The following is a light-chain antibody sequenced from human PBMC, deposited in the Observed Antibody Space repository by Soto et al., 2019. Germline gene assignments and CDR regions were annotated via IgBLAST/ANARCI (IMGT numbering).Light chain of an antibody. CDR1: SPNIGNNY. CDR3: GTWASSLSTRKS. V-gene: IGLV1-51*01. J-gene: IGLJ1*01. CDR2: DNN. Sequence: QSVLTQPPSVSAAPGQKVTISCSGSSPNIGNNYVSWYQQLPGTAPKLLIYDNNKRPSGIPDRFSGSKSGTSATLGITGLPTGDQADYYCGTWASSLSTRKSFGPGHNVSVL.